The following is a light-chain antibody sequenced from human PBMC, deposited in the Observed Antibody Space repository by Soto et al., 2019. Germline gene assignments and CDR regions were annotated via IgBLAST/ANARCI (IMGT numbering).Light chain of an antibody. CDR3: CSDAGNSEV. Sequence: QSVLTQPASVSGSPGQSITIPCTGTSGDVGGYNLVSWYQQHPGKAPKLMIYEVTERPSGVSNRFSGSKSGNTASLTISGLQPDDEADYYCCSDAGNSEVFGTGTKVTVL. CDR2: EVT. V-gene: IGLV2-23*02. J-gene: IGLJ1*01. CDR1: SGDVGGYNL.